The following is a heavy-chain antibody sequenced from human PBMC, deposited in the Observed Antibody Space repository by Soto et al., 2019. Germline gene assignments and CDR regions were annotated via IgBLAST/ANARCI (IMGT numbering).Heavy chain of an antibody. CDR3: ARGGSLWFGELSAYYYGMDV. CDR1: GYTFTGYY. Sequence: ASAKVSCKASGYTFTGYYMHWVRQAPGQGLEWMGWINPNSGGTNYAQKFQGWVTMTRDTSISTAYMELSRLRSDDTAVYYCARGGSLWFGELSAYYYGMDVWGQGTTVTVSS. J-gene: IGHJ6*02. CDR2: INPNSGGT. D-gene: IGHD3-10*01. V-gene: IGHV1-2*04.